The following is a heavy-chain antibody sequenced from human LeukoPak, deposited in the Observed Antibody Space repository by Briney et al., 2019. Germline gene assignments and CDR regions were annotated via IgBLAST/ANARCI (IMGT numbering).Heavy chain of an antibody. V-gene: IGHV1-18*01. CDR1: GYIFTSYG. CDR3: ARDGCGGDCYSEAPSDY. J-gene: IGHJ4*02. D-gene: IGHD2-21*02. Sequence: ASVKVSCKASGYIFTSYGISWVRQAPGQGLEWMGWISAYNGNTNYAQKLQGRVTMTTDTSTSTAYMELRSLRSDDTAVYYCARDGCGGDCYSEAPSDYWGQGTLVTVSS. CDR2: ISAYNGNT.